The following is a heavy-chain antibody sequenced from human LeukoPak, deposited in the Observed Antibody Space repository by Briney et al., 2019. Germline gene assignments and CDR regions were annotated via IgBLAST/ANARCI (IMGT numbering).Heavy chain of an antibody. CDR2: IIPIFGTA. J-gene: IGHJ4*02. Sequence: ASVKVSCKASGGTFSCYAISWVRQAPGQGLEWMGGIIPIFGTANYAQKFQGRVTITADESTSTSYMELSGLRSEDTAVYYCARAREGIAVAANWGQGTLVTVSS. CDR1: GGTFSCYA. V-gene: IGHV1-69*13. CDR3: ARAREGIAVAAN. D-gene: IGHD6-19*01.